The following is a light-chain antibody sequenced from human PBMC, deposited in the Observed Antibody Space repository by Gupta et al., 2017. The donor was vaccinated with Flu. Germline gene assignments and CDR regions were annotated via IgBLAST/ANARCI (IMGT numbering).Light chain of an antibody. Sequence: EIQLTQPPSTLSVSVGDSVTITCRANQSISIWLAWHQQKPGEAPKLLIYKASKLESGVPSKFSGSGSGTEFTLTISSLQPDDFATYYCQQYNSYPETFGQGTKVEI. CDR1: QSISIW. CDR2: KAS. V-gene: IGKV1-5*03. CDR3: QQYNSYPET. J-gene: IGKJ1*01.